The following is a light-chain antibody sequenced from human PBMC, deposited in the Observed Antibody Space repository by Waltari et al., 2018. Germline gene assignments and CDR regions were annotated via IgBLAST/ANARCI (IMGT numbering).Light chain of an antibody. CDR1: SSDVGSYDL. CDR2: EVD. CDR3: SSYTDGGPRV. Sequence: SALTQLASVSASPGPSIPLSCPGLSSDVGSYDLVACYQQHPGKAPHLLIYEVDKRPSGVSYRFSGSKSGNAASLTISGLQAEDEAHYFCSSYTDGGPRVFGGGTLLTVL. V-gene: IGLV2-23*02. J-gene: IGLJ2*01.